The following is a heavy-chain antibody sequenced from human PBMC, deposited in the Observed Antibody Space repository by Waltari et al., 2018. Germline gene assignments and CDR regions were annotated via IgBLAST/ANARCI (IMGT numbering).Heavy chain of an antibody. J-gene: IGHJ4*02. Sequence: EVQLVESGGGLVQPGGSLRLSCAASGFPFSSYWMSWVRQAPGKGLEWVANIKQDGSEKYYVDSVKGRFTISRDNAKNSLYLQMNSLRAEDTAVYYCARASGWVDYWGQGTLVTVSS. CDR3: ARASGWVDY. D-gene: IGHD6-19*01. V-gene: IGHV3-7*01. CDR1: GFPFSSYW. CDR2: IKQDGSEK.